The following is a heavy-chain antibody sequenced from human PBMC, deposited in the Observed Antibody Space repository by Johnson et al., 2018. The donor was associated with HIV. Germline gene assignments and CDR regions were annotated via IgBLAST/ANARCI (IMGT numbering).Heavy chain of an antibody. CDR1: GFTFSSYW. J-gene: IGHJ3*02. CDR2: INSDGSST. Sequence: EMQLVESGGGLVQPGGSLRLSCAASGFTFSSYWMHWVRQAPGKGLVWVSRINSDGSSTSYADSVKGRFTISRDNAKNTLYLQMNSLRAEDTAVYYCAREGPSERAGFDIWGQGTMVTVSS. V-gene: IGHV3-74*01. CDR3: AREGPSERAGFDI.